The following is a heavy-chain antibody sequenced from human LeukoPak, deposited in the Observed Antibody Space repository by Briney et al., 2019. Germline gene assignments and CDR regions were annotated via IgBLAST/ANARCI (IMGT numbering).Heavy chain of an antibody. D-gene: IGHD1-26*01. CDR2: IYYSGST. CDR1: RGSISSSSYY. V-gene: IGHV4-39*01. J-gene: IGHJ5*02. Sequence: PSETLSLTCAVSRGSISSSSYYWGWIRQPPGKGLEWIGSIYYSGSTYYNPSLKSRVTISVDTSKNQFSLKLSSVTAADTAVYYCARPRYSGSSEGSNWFDPWGQGTLVTVSS. CDR3: ARPRYSGSSEGSNWFDP.